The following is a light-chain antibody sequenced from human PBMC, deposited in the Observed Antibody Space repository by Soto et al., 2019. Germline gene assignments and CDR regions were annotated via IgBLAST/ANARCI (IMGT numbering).Light chain of an antibody. V-gene: IGKV1-5*01. CDR3: PLYETFYPWP. CDR2: DAS. CDR1: QSISSW. J-gene: IGKJ1*01. Sequence: DIQMTQSPSTLSASVGDRVTITCRASQSISSWLAWYQQKPGKAPKLLIYDASSMESAAPSRFSASGSGTEFTLTISSLHPDDFASCSCPLYETFYPWPVGQGTKVDIK.